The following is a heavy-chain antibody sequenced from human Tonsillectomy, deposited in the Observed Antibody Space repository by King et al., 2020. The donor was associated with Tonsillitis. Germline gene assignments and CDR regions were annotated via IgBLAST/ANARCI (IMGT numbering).Heavy chain of an antibody. CDR1: GYTFTSYD. CDR2: MNPNSGNT. V-gene: IGHV1-8*01. J-gene: IGHJ4*02. D-gene: IGHD3-22*01. CDR3: ASTAHSYDSGGYAY. Sequence: QLVQSGAEVKKPGASVKVSCKASGYTFTSYDINWVRQATGQGLEWMGWMNPNSGNTGCAQKFHGRVTMTRNNSISTAYMELISLTSEDTAVYYCASTAHSYDSGGYAYWGQGTLVTVSS.